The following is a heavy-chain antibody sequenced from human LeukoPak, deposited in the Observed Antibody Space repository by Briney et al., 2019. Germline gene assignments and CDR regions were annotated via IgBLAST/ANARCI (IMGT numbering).Heavy chain of an antibody. Sequence: GESLKISCKGSGYSFTSYWIGWVRQMPGKGLEWMGIIYPGDSDTKYSPSFQGQVTISADKSISTASLQWSSLKASDTAIYYCARGGSGSDHYFDYWGQGTLVTVSS. CDR3: ARGGSGSDHYFDY. CDR1: GYSFTSYW. CDR2: IYPGDSDT. D-gene: IGHD3-10*01. V-gene: IGHV5-51*01. J-gene: IGHJ4*02.